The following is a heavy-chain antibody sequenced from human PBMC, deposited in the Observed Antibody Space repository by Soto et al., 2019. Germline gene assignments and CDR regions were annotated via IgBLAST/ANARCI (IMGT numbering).Heavy chain of an antibody. CDR3: AKEPSVVVPAAVYFDY. V-gene: IGHV3-23*01. Sequence: EVQLLESGGGLVQPGGSLRLSCAASGFTFSSYAMSWVRQAPGKGLEWVSGISGSGGSTYYADSVKGRFTISRDNSKNTLYLQMNSLRAEDTAVYYCAKEPSVVVPAAVYFDYWGQGTLVTVSS. CDR1: GFTFSSYA. D-gene: IGHD2-2*01. J-gene: IGHJ4*02. CDR2: ISGSGGST.